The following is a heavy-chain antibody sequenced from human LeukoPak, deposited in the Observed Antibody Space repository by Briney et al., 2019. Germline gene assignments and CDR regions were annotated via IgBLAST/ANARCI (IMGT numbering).Heavy chain of an antibody. CDR1: GGSISSYY. V-gene: IGHV4-59*08. Sequence: PSETLSLTCTVSGGSISSYYWSWIRQPPGKGLEWIGYIYYSGSTNYNPSLKSRVTISVDTSKNQFPLKLSSVTAADPAGYYRXXXXSGSSSWYDIDYWGQGTLVTVSS. CDR2: IYYSGST. CDR3: XXXXSGSSSWYDIDY. J-gene: IGHJ4*02. D-gene: IGHD6-13*01.